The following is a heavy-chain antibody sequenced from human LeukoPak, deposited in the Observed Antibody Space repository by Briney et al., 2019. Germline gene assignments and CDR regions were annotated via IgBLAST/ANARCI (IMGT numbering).Heavy chain of an antibody. J-gene: IGHJ4*02. CDR3: AKDLPLFYTVITGVNFFDY. V-gene: IGHV3-23*01. CDR1: DFTFSSYG. D-gene: IGHD4-17*01. CDR2: ISGSGEKT. Sequence: GGTLGLSCVASDFTFSSYGMSWVRQAPGKGLEWVSGISGSGEKTYYADSVKGRFTISRDNSKNTLFLQMNSLRAEDTAVYYCAKDLPLFYTVITGVNFFDYWGQGTLVTVCS.